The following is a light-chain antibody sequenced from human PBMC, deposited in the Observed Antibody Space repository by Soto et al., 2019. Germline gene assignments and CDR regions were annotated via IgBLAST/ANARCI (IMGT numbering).Light chain of an antibody. Sequence: REMTQSPATLSASPGERATLSSRASQPVNNNLAWYQQKPGQAPRPLLXGVSTRATGISARFSGGGCVTEFTLTISSLQSQDFAVYYCQQYEKWPPSITFGQGTRLEIK. V-gene: IGKV3-15*01. J-gene: IGKJ5*01. CDR1: QPVNNN. CDR3: QQYEKWPPSIT. CDR2: GVS.